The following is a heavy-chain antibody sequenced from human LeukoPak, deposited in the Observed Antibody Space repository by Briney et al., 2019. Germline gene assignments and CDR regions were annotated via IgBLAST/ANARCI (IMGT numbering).Heavy chain of an antibody. V-gene: IGHV1-2*02. J-gene: IGHJ3*02. Sequence: ASVKVSCKVSGYTLTELSMHWVRQAPGQGLEWMGWINPNSGGTNYAQKFQGRVTMTRDTSISTAYMELSRLRSDDTAVYYCARGMYYYGSGSYYNVGAFDIWGQGTMVTVSS. D-gene: IGHD3-10*01. CDR2: INPNSGGT. CDR1: GYTLTELS. CDR3: ARGMYYYGSGSYYNVGAFDI.